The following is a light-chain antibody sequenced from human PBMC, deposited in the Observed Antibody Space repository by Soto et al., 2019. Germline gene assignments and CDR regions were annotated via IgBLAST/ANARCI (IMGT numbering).Light chain of an antibody. CDR2: EVN. J-gene: IGLJ2*01. CDR3: SSYAGSNNLL. Sequence: QSALTQPPSASGSPGQSVAISCTGTNSDIGNYNFVSWYQQHPGKAPKLMIYEVNKRPSGVPDRFSGSKSGNTAPLTVSGLQPEDEDDYYCSSYAGSNNLLFGGGTKLTVL. V-gene: IGLV2-8*01. CDR1: NSDIGNYNF.